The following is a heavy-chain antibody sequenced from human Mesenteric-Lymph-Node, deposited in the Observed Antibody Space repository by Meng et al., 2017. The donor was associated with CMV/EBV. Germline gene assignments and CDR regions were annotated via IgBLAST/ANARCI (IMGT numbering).Heavy chain of an antibody. J-gene: IGHJ4*02. Sequence: GESLKISCAASGFTFSSYAMSWVRQAPGKGLEWVSAISGSGGSTYYADSVKGRFTISRDNAENSLYLQMNSLRAEDTAVYYCAREPQDYWGQGTLVTVSS. CDR2: ISGSGGST. V-gene: IGHV3-23*01. CDR3: AREPQDY. CDR1: GFTFSSYA.